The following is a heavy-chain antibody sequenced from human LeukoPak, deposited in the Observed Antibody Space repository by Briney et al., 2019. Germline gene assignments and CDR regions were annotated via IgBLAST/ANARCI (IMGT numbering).Heavy chain of an antibody. V-gene: IGHV3-23*01. D-gene: IGHD3-9*01. Sequence: PGGTLRLSCAASGFTFSSYGMTWVRQAPGKGLEWVSSISGNGGSTYYADSVKGRFTISRDNSKNTLYLQMNSLRAEDTALYYCARETPDYDILTGLTLYYYYYMDVWGKGTTVTVSS. J-gene: IGHJ6*03. CDR2: ISGNGGST. CDR3: ARETPDYDILTGLTLYYYYYMDV. CDR1: GFTFSSYG.